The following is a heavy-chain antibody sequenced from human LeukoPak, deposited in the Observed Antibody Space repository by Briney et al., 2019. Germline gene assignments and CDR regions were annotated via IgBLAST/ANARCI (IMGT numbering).Heavy chain of an antibody. Sequence: GESLQISCKCSGYTFSSYWIAWVRQLPGKGLEWMGIIYPGDSDTRYSPSFQGQVTISADKSISTAYLQWSSLKASDTAMYYCARHTLSKYSSSWTNWFDRWGQGTLVTVSS. D-gene: IGHD6-13*01. V-gene: IGHV5-51*01. CDR1: GYTFSSYW. CDR2: IYPGDSDT. J-gene: IGHJ5*02. CDR3: ARHTLSKYSSSWTNWFDR.